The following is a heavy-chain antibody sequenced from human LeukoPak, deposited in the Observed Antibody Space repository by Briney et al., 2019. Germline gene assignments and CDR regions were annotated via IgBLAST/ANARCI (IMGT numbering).Heavy chain of an antibody. CDR1: GFTFSSYW. CDR2: IKQDGSEK. J-gene: IGHJ4*02. CDR3: AKVRWDNSGWYYLDS. Sequence: GGSLRLSCAASGFTFSSYWMSWVRQAPGKGLEWVASIKQDGSEKFYVDSVKGRFTISRDNAKNSLYLQMNSLRAEDTAVYYCAKVRWDNSGWYYLDSWGQGTLVTVSS. D-gene: IGHD6-19*01. V-gene: IGHV3-7*01.